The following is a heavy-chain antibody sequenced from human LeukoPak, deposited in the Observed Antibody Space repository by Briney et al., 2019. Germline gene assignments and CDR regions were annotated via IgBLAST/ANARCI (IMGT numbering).Heavy chain of an antibody. Sequence: GGSLRLSCAASGFTFSSYEMNWVRQAPGKGLEWVSYISSSGSTIYYADSVKGRFTFSRDNAKNSLYLQMNSLRAEDTAVYYCARATVTRWFDPWGQGTLVTVSS. CDR3: ARATVTRWFDP. CDR2: ISSSGSTI. V-gene: IGHV3-48*03. J-gene: IGHJ5*02. D-gene: IGHD4-17*01. CDR1: GFTFSSYE.